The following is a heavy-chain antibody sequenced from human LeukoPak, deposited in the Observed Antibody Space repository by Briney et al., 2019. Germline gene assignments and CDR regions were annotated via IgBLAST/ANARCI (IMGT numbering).Heavy chain of an antibody. V-gene: IGHV4-31*03. CDR3: ARIMIAARRPLDY. D-gene: IGHD6-6*01. CDR1: GGSISSGGYY. J-gene: IGHJ4*02. CDR2: IYYSGST. Sequence: PSQTLSLTCIVSGGSISSGGYYWSWIRQHPGKGLEWIGYIYYSGSTNYNPSLKSRVTISVDTSKNQFSLKLSSVTAADTAVYYCARIMIAARRPLDYWGQGTLVTVSS.